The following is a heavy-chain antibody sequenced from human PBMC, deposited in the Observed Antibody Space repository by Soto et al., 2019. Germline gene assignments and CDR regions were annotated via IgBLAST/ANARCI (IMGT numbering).Heavy chain of an antibody. J-gene: IGHJ4*02. Sequence: QVQLVQSGAEVKKPGSSVKVSCKASGGTFSSYTINWVRQAPGHGLEWMGRIIPILGMSTYAQKFQGRVTIIADKSTSTASMQLSSLTSEDTAIYYCARSYGSGSRPFDYWGQGTLVTVSS. CDR2: IIPILGMS. D-gene: IGHD3-10*01. CDR3: ARSYGSGSRPFDY. CDR1: GGTFSSYT. V-gene: IGHV1-69*02.